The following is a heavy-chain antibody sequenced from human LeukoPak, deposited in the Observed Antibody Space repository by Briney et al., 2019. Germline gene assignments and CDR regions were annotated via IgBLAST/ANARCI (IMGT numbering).Heavy chain of an antibody. CDR3: ARDDLGYCTTTTCSISHFDY. CDR2: ISYDESKE. V-gene: IGHV3-30*09. J-gene: IGHJ4*02. CDR1: GFTFSSYV. Sequence: PGRSLRLSCAASGFTFSSYVMHWVRQAPGKGLEWVALISYDESKEYYADSVKGRFAISRDNSKNTLYLQMNSLRAEDTAVYYRARDDLGYCTTTTCSISHFDYWGQGTLVTVSS. D-gene: IGHD2-2*01.